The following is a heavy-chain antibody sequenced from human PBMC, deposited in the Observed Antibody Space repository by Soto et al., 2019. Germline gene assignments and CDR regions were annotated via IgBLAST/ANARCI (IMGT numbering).Heavy chain of an antibody. J-gene: IGHJ6*02. CDR3: ARRFSSVDFWSASGHSKSGMDV. D-gene: IGHD3-3*01. CDR1: GGTFSSYA. Sequence: SVKVSCKASGGTFSSYAISWVRQAPGQGLEWMGGIIPIFGTANYAQKFQGRVTITADESTSTAYMELSSPRSEDTAVYYCARRFSSVDFWSASGHSKSGMDVWGQGTTVTVSS. CDR2: IIPIFGTA. V-gene: IGHV1-69*13.